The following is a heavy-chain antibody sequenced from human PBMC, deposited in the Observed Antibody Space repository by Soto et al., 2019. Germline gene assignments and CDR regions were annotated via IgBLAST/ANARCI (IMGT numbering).Heavy chain of an antibody. V-gene: IGHV1-69*13. CDR3: ARERRYYDSSGYRLSRCFDY. D-gene: IGHD3-22*01. CDR2: IIPIFGTA. Sequence: SVKVSCKASGGTFSSYAISWVRQAPGQGLEGMGGIIPIFGTANYAQKFQGRVTITADESTSTAYMELSSLRSEDTAVYYCARERRYYDSSGYRLSRCFDYWGQGTLVTVSS. CDR1: GGTFSSYA. J-gene: IGHJ4*02.